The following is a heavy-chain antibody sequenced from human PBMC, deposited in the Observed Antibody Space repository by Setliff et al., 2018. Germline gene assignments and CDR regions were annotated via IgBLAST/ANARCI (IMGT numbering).Heavy chain of an antibody. V-gene: IGHV1-18*01. D-gene: IGHD1-26*01. CDR2: INNYSFKT. J-gene: IGHJ6*02. CDR1: GYTFTNYG. CDR3: ARFRVSSGGYNYYAMDV. Sequence: ASVKVSCKTSGYTFTNYGTTWVRQAPGQGLEWMGWINNYSFKTNYPQKFLGRVTVTTDTSTGTAYMELGSLTSDDTAIYYCARFRVSSGGYNYYAMDVWGQGTTVTVSS.